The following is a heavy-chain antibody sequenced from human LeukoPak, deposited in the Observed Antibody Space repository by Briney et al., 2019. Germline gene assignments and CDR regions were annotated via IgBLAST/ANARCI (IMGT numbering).Heavy chain of an antibody. V-gene: IGHV3-7*05. CDR3: ARSLGYCSAGSCFPFDY. J-gene: IGHJ4*02. CDR2: IKQDGSDK. CDR1: GFTFSSYC. D-gene: IGHD2-15*01. Sequence: GGSLRLSCAASGFTFSSYCMSWVRHAPGKGLEGVANIKQDGSDKYYVDSVKGRFTISRDNAKNSLYLQMNSLRAEDTAVYYCARSLGYCSAGSCFPFDYWGEGALVTVSS.